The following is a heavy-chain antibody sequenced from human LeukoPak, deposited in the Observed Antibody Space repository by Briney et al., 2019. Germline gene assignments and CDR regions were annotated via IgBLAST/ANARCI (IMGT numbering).Heavy chain of an antibody. J-gene: IGHJ4*02. Sequence: QSGGSLRLSCAASGFTFSFYSMNWVRQAPGKGLEWVSYISSSISNTHYADSVKGRFTLSRDNAKNPLYLQMNSLRDEDTAVYFCARESGWTVDYWGQGTLVTVSS. CDR3: ARESGWTVDY. V-gene: IGHV3-48*02. CDR2: ISSSISNT. CDR1: GFTFSFYS. D-gene: IGHD6-19*01.